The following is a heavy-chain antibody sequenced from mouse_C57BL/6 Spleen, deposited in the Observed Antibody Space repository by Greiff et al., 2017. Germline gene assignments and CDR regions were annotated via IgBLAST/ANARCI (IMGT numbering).Heavy chain of an antibody. CDR1: GYTFTSYW. D-gene: IGHD1-1*01. CDR2: IYPGSGST. V-gene: IGHV1-55*01. J-gene: IGHJ1*03. Sequence: QVQLQQPGAELVKPGASVTMSCKASGYTFTSYWITWVKQRPGQGLEWIGDIYPGSGSTNYNEKFKSKATLTVDTSSSTAYMQLSSLTSEDSAVYYCARWGTTVVATEYFDVWGTGTTVTVSS. CDR3: ARWGTTVVATEYFDV.